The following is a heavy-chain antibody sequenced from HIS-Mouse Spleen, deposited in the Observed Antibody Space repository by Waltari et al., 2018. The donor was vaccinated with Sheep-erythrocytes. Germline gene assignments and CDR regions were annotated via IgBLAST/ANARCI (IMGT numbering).Heavy chain of an antibody. CDR1: GGSISSSSYY. V-gene: IGHV4-39*01. Sequence: QLQLQESGPGLVKPSETLSLTCTVSGGSISSSSYYWGRIREPPGKGLEWIGSIYYSGSTYYNPSLKRRVTISIDTSKNLFSLKLSSVTAADTAVYYCARLYYYDSSGYYFDYWGQGTLVTVSS. CDR3: ARLYYYDSSGYYFDY. D-gene: IGHD3-22*01. CDR2: IYYSGST. J-gene: IGHJ4*02.